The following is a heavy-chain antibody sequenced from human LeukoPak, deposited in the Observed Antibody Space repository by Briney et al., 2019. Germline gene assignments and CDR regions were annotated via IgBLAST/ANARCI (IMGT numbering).Heavy chain of an antibody. V-gene: IGHV3-30*02. CDR1: GFTFSSYG. Sequence: GGSLRLSCAASGFTFSSYGMNWVRQAPGKGLEWVAFIRCNGSNTYYADSVKGRFTISRDNSKNTLYLQMNSLRAEDTAVYYCARVLLFDSSGWYPAFEIWGGGAKVSVS. D-gene: IGHD6-19*01. CDR2: IRCNGSNT. CDR3: ARVLLFDSSGWYPAFEI. J-gene: IGHJ3*02.